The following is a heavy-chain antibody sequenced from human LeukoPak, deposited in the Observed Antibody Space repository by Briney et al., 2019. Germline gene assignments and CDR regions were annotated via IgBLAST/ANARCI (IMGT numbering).Heavy chain of an antibody. CDR3: ARRQNYYDSSGYFQYYFDY. CDR1: GGSISSSSYS. CDR2: IYYSGST. D-gene: IGHD3-22*01. Sequence: PSETLSLTCTVSGGSISSSSYSWGWLRQPPGKGLEWIGSIYYSGSTYYNPSLKSRVTISVDTSKNQFSLKLSSVTAADTAVYYCARRQNYYDSSGYFQYYFDYWGQGTLVTVSS. V-gene: IGHV4-39*01. J-gene: IGHJ4*02.